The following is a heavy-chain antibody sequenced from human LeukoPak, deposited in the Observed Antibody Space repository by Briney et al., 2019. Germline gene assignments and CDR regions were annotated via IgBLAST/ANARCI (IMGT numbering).Heavy chain of an antibody. Sequence: GSLRLSCAASGFTVSTNYMSWVRQAPGKGLEWVAVIWNDGSNKYYADSVKGRFTISRDNSKNTLYLQMNSLRAEDTAVYYCARDYCSSTSCLFDYWGQGTLVTVSS. CDR2: IWNDGSNK. V-gene: IGHV3-33*08. J-gene: IGHJ4*02. CDR3: ARDYCSSTSCLFDY. CDR1: GFTVSTNY. D-gene: IGHD2-2*01.